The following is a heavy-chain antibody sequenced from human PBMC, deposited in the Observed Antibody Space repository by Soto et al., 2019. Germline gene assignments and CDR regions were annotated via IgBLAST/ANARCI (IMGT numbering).Heavy chain of an antibody. Sequence: TSETLSLTCAVYGGSFSGYYWSWIRQPPGKGLEWIGEINHSGSTNYNPSLKSRVTISVDTSKNQFSLKLSSVTAADTAVYYCARLDTVGPRPYYYYGMDVWGQGTTVTVSS. J-gene: IGHJ6*02. D-gene: IGHD4-4*01. CDR3: ARLDTVGPRPYYYYGMDV. CDR1: GGSFSGYY. V-gene: IGHV4-34*01. CDR2: INHSGST.